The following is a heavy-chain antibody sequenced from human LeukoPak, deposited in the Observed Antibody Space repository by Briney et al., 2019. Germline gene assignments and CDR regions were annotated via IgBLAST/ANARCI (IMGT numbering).Heavy chain of an antibody. J-gene: IGHJ4*02. V-gene: IGHV3-48*03. CDR3: AGAYSTTWTGVGFDY. Sequence: GGSLRLSCAASGFTFSSYEMNWVRQAPGKGLEWVSYISSSGSTIYYADSVKGRFTISRDNAKNSLYLQMNSLRTEDTAVYYCAGAYSTTWTGVGFDYWGQGTLVTVSS. CDR2: ISSSGSTI. CDR1: GFTFSSYE. D-gene: IGHD3-10*01.